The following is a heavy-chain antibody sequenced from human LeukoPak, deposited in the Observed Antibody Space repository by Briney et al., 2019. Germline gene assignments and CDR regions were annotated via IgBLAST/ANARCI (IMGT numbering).Heavy chain of an antibody. V-gene: IGHV3-7*01. CDR3: ARADSSIAARLSRSSIFNYYYYMDV. J-gene: IGHJ6*03. CDR2: IKQDGSEK. CDR1: GFAFGDHA. D-gene: IGHD6-6*01. Sequence: AGGSLRLSCTASGFAFGDHAMTWVRQAPGKGLEWVANIKQDGSEKYYVDSVKGRFTISRDNAKNSLYLQMNSLRAEDTAVYYCARADSSIAARLSRSSIFNYYYYMDVWGKGTTVTVSS.